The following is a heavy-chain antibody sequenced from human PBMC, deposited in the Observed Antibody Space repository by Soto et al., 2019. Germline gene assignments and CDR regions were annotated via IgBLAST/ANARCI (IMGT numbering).Heavy chain of an antibody. CDR3: ARSLPDSGDYWAFDI. CDR1: GGSISSYY. CDR2: SGSS. D-gene: IGHD4-17*01. V-gene: IGHV4-4*07. J-gene: IGHJ3*02. Sequence: PSETLSLTXTVPGGSISSYYWSWIRQPAGKGLEWIGRSGSSNYNPSLKSRVTMSVDSSKNQFSLKLSSVTAADTAVYYCARSLPDSGDYWAFDIWGQGTMVTVSS.